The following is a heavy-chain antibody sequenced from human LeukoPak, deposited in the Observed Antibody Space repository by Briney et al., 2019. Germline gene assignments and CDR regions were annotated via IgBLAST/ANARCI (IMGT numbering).Heavy chain of an antibody. Sequence: PSETLSLTCTVSGGSISSYYWSWIRQPAGKGLEWIGRIYTSGSTNYNPSLKSRVTMSVDTSKNQFSLKLSSVTAADTAVYYCARDYYYGSGNYYNHALDYWGQGTLLTVSS. CDR3: ARDYYYGSGNYYNHALDY. CDR1: GGSISSYY. D-gene: IGHD3-10*01. J-gene: IGHJ4*02. CDR2: IYTSGST. V-gene: IGHV4-4*07.